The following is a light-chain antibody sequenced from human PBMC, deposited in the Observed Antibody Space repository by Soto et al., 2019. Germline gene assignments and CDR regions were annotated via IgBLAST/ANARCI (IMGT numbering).Light chain of an antibody. CDR2: DTS. Sequence: EIVLTQSPATLSLSPGERATLSCRASQSLSKYLAWYQQKPGQAPRLLIYDTSNRATGIPARFSGSGSGTDFTLTISSLEPEDFAVYYCQQRSNWPPITFGQGTRLEIK. V-gene: IGKV3-11*01. CDR3: QQRSNWPPIT. J-gene: IGKJ5*01. CDR1: QSLSKY.